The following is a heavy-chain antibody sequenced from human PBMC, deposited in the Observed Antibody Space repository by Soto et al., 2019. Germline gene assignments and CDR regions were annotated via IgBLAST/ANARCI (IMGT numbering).Heavy chain of an antibody. CDR2: IIPIFGTA. CDR3: ARGIHDYGDSVYFDY. D-gene: IGHD4-17*01. CDR1: GGTFSSYA. Sequence: QVQLVQSGAEVKKPGSSVKVSCKASGGTFSSYAISWVRQAPGQGLEWMGGIIPIFGTAHYAQKFQGRVTITADESTSTSYMELSSLRAKETAVYYFARGIHDYGDSVYFDYWGQGTLVTVSS. J-gene: IGHJ4*02. V-gene: IGHV1-69*01.